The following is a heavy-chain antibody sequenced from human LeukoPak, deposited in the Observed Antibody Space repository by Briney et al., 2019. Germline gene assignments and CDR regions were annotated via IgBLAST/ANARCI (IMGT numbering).Heavy chain of an antibody. CDR3: ARINCSGGTCYDYFDD. CDR2: VSAGGTNT. D-gene: IGHD2-15*01. J-gene: IGHJ4*02. V-gene: IGHV3-23*01. CDR1: PVTFGTSA. Sequence: GGSLRLSCVGSPVTFGTSAMSWVRQAPGKGREWVSAVSAGGTNTYYADSVEGRFTISRDNSKDTLYLHMDSLRVEDTAQYFCARINCSGGTCYDYFDDWGQGTLVSV.